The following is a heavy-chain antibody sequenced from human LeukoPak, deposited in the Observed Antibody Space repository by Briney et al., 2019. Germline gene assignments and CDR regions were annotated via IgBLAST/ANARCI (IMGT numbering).Heavy chain of an antibody. CDR3: AKSYSGNYYVLTD. CDR1: GYSFTSYW. Sequence: GESLKISCEGSGYSFTSYWIGWVRQMPGKGLEWMGVIYPGDSDTKYSPSFQGQVTISADKSISTAYLQWSSLKASDTAIYYCAKSYSGNYYVLTDWGRGTLVTVSS. D-gene: IGHD1-26*01. V-gene: IGHV5-51*01. J-gene: IGHJ4*02. CDR2: IYPGDSDT.